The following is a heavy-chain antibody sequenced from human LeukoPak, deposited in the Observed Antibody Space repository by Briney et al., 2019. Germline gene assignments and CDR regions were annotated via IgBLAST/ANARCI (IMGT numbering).Heavy chain of an antibody. V-gene: IGHV1-46*01. J-gene: IGHJ4*02. CDR2: INPSGGST. CDR1: GYTFTSYY. CDR3: ARTVGVEGPFDY. Sequence: ASVKVSCKASGYTFTSYYMHWVRQAPGQGLEWMGIINPSGGSTSYAQKFQGKVTITTDESTSTAYMELSSLRSEDTAVYYCARTVGVEGPFDYWGQGTLVTVSS. D-gene: IGHD1-26*01.